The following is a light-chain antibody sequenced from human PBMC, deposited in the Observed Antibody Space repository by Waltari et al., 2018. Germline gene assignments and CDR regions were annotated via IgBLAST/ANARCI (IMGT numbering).Light chain of an antibody. J-gene: IGLJ2*01. CDR3: SSFTSSKTVI. V-gene: IGLV2-14*03. CDR1: TVAIGYFTY. Sequence: HSALTQPASVSGPPGQSIPIPSPGPTVAIGYFTYVPWYQQHPGKAPKLMIYDVSHRPSGISNRFSGSKSGNAASLTISGLQAEDEADYYCSSFTSSKTVIFGGGTKLTVL. CDR2: DVS.